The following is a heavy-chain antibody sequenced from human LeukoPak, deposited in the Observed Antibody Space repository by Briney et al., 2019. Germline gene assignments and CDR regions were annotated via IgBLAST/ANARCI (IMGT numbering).Heavy chain of an antibody. CDR1: GGSISSSTYY. CDR2: IYYTGST. V-gene: IGHV4-39*01. Sequence: SETLSLTCTVSGGSISSSTYYWGWIRQPPGKGLEWIGSIYYTGSTNYNPSLKSRVTISVDTSKNQFSLKLSSVTAADTAVYFCARQVVAVAGTGYFDYWGQGTLVTVSS. CDR3: ARQVVAVAGTGYFDY. J-gene: IGHJ4*02. D-gene: IGHD6-19*01.